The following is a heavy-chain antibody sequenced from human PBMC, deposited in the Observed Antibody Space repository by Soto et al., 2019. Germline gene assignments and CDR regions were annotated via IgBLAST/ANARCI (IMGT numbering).Heavy chain of an antibody. J-gene: IGHJ4*02. Sequence: QVQLVQSGAEVKKPGSSVKVSCKASGGTFSSYAISWVRQAPGQGLEWMGGIIPIFGTANYAQKFQGRVTITADESTSTAYMELSSLRSEDTAVYYCARDRGATVTTHLGENFDYWGQGTLVTVS. CDR3: ARDRGATVTTHLGENFDY. CDR1: GGTFSSYA. D-gene: IGHD4-17*01. CDR2: IIPIFGTA. V-gene: IGHV1-69*01.